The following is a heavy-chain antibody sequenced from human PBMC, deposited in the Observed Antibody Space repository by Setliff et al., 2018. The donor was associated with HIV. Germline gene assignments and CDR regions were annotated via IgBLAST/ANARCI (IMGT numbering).Heavy chain of an antibody. CDR2: IYYSEST. J-gene: IGHJ6*02. Sequence: LSLTCTVSGGSISSSSYYWGWIRQPPGKGLEWIGSIYYSESTSYNPSLKSRVTISVDTSKNQFSLQLKHVTAADTAIYYCAREQYHFVVDYYYYYGMDVWGQGNTVTVSS. CDR1: GGSISSSSYY. CDR3: AREQYHFVVDYYYYYGMDV. V-gene: IGHV4-39*07. D-gene: IGHD2-15*01.